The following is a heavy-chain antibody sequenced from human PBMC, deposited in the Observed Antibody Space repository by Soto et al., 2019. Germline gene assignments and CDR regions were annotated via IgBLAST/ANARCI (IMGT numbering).Heavy chain of an antibody. Sequence: GGSLRLSCAASGFTFSDFYMTWIRQAPGKGLEWVSYISSSSSYTNYADSVKGRFTISRDNSKNSLYLQMNSLRAEDTAVYFCATSNDSGSYGTFDYWGQGNLVTVSS. D-gene: IGHD3-10*01. CDR2: ISSSSSYT. J-gene: IGHJ4*02. CDR3: ATSNDSGSYGTFDY. CDR1: GFTFSDFY. V-gene: IGHV3-11*06.